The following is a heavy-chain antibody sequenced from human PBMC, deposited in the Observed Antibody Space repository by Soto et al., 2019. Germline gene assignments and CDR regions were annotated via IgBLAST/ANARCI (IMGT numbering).Heavy chain of an antibody. J-gene: IGHJ1*01. Sequence: GGSLRLSCAASGFTFGNYAFSWVRQAPGKGLEWVSVISGGGDATYYPDSVKGRFTTSRDNSKNTVYLQMNSLRAEDTAVYYCARNDAAVAGTVGFFLHWGQGTLVTVSS. D-gene: IGHD6-19*01. V-gene: IGHV3-23*01. CDR2: ISGGGDAT. CDR1: GFTFGNYA. CDR3: ARNDAAVAGTVGFFLH.